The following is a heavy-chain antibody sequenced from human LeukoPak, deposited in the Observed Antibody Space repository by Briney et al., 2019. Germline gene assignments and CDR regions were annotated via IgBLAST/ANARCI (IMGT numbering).Heavy chain of an antibody. CDR2: IYYSGST. CDR3: ARHKAYSGYDFLDY. CDR1: GGSISSYY. Sequence: SETLSLTCTVSGGSISSYYWSWIRQPPGKGLEWIGYIYYSGSTNYNPSLKSRLTISVDTSKNQFSLQLTSVSAADTAVYYCARHKAYSGYDFLDYWGQGTLVTVSS. D-gene: IGHD5-12*01. J-gene: IGHJ4*02. V-gene: IGHV4-59*08.